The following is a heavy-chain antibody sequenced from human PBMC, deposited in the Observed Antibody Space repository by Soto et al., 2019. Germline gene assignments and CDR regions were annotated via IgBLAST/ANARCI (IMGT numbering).Heavy chain of an antibody. CDR1: GFTFSSYS. CDR3: VRGPIVVVPAAIDYYYYGMDV. D-gene: IGHD2-2*02. Sequence: PGGSLRLSCAASGFTFSSYSMNWVRQAPGKGLEWVSSISSSSSYIYYADSVEGRFTISRDNAKNSLYLQMNSLRAEDTAVYYCVRGPIVVVPAAIDYYYYGMDVWGQGTTVTVSS. J-gene: IGHJ6*02. V-gene: IGHV3-21*01. CDR2: ISSSSSYI.